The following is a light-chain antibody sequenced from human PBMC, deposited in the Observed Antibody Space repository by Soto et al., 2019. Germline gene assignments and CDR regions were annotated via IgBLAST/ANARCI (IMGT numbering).Light chain of an antibody. CDR3: QQYGESTRST. J-gene: IGKJ4*01. V-gene: IGKV3D-20*01. Sequence: EVVLTQSPATLSLSPGERATLSCGASQTVSSNYLAWYQHKPGLAPRLLIYDASSRATGIPDRFRGSGSGRDFPLNISSLEPEDVAVYYCQQYGESTRSTFGGGTKVEIK. CDR1: QTVSSNY. CDR2: DAS.